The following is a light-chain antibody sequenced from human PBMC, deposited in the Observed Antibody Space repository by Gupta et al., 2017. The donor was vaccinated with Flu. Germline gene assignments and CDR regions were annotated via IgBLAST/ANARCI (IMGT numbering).Light chain of an antibody. V-gene: IGKV3-20*01. J-gene: IGKJ3*01. Sequence: EIVLTQSPGTLSLSPGDTATLSCRASQSVSTRFLAWYQQKPGQAPRLLIYFTSISATGIPDRFSGSGSETDFTLTISRLEPEDFALYYCQQYGDSPWAFGPGTKVDIK. CDR1: QSVSTRF. CDR3: QQYGDSPWA. CDR2: FTS.